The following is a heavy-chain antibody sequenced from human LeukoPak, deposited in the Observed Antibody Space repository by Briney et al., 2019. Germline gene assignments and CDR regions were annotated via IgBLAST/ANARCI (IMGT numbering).Heavy chain of an antibody. CDR2: ISSSSSTI. D-gene: IGHD3-3*01. Sequence: GSLRLSCAASGFTFSSYSMNWVRQAPGKGLEWVSYISSSSSTIYYADSVKGRFTISRDNAKNLLYLQMNSLRAEDTAVYYCARTDYDSYWHMDVWGKGTTVTVSS. CDR3: ARTDYDSYWHMDV. V-gene: IGHV3-48*04. J-gene: IGHJ6*03. CDR1: GFTFSSYS.